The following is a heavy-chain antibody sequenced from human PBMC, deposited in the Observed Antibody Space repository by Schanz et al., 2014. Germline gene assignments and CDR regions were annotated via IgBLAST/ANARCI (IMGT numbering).Heavy chain of an antibody. J-gene: IGHJ6*01. CDR3: VKDPDKYNWNDVEGMDV. CDR1: GGTFSSYT. Sequence: QVQLVQSGAEVKKPGSSVKVSCTASGGTFSSYTISWIRQAPGQGLEWMGIINPSGGSTTYAQKFQGRVTMTRDTSTSTVYMELNSLRAEDTAVYYCVKDPDKYNWNDVEGMDVWGPGTTVNVSS. CDR2: INPSGGST. D-gene: IGHD1-1*01. V-gene: IGHV1-46*01.